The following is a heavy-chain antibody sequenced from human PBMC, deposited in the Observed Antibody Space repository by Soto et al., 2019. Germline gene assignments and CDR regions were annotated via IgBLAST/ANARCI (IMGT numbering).Heavy chain of an antibody. D-gene: IGHD3-10*01. V-gene: IGHV3-15*01. CDR1: GFTFSNAW. CDR3: TTDPAFEHMVRGVINTGRESLDDY. Sequence: GGSLRLSCAASGFTFSNAWMSWVRQAPGKGLEWVGRIKSKTDGGTTDYAAPVKGRFTISRDDSKNTLYLQMNSLKTEDTAVYYCTTDPAFEHMVRGVINTGRESLDDYWGQGTLVTVSS. CDR2: IKSKTDGGTT. J-gene: IGHJ4*02.